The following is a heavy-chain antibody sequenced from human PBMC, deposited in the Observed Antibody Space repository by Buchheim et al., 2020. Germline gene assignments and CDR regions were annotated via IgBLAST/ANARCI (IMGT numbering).Heavy chain of an antibody. V-gene: IGHV3-33*01. CDR3: ARDTAAMARYYFDY. D-gene: IGHD5-18*01. CDR2: IWYDGSNK. CDR1: GFTFSNYD. Sequence: QVQLVESGGGVVQPGRSLRLSCAASGFTFSNYDMHWVRQAPGKGLEWVAVIWYDGSNKYYAASVKGRFTISRDNSTTTLYLQMNSLRAEDTAVYYCARDTAAMARYYFDYWGQGTL. J-gene: IGHJ4*02.